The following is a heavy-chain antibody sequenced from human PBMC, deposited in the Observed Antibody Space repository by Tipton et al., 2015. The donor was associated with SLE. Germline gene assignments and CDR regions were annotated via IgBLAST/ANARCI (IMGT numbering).Heavy chain of an antibody. CDR3: ARGSPYNGESSGYYRHAFDV. CDR2: ISSGGSTF. D-gene: IGHD3-22*01. J-gene: IGHJ3*01. Sequence: GSLRLSCVVSGFAFSRYEMNWVRQAPGKGLEWLSYISSGGSTFYYADSVKGRFTISRDNAKNSMYLQLDSLRAEDTAVYHCARGSPYNGESSGYYRHAFDVWGQGTVVTVSS. CDR1: GFAFSRYE. V-gene: IGHV3-48*03.